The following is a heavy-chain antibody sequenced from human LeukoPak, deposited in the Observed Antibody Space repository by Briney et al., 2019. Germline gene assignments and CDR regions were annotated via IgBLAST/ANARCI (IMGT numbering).Heavy chain of an antibody. D-gene: IGHD6-13*01. CDR3: AKESSSWPLRGWFDP. Sequence: PSETLSLTCAVSGGSISSSNWWSWVRQPPGKGLEWVSSISSSGNYIYYADSVKGRFTISRDNAKNSLYLQMNSLRAEDTALYYCAKESSSWPLRGWFDPWGQGTLVTVSS. CDR2: ISSSGNYI. CDR1: GGSISSSN. J-gene: IGHJ5*02. V-gene: IGHV3-21*01.